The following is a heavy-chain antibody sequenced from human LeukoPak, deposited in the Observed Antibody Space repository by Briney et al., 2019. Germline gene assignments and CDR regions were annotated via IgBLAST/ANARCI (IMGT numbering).Heavy chain of an antibody. CDR2: ISSSISYI. Sequence: GGSLRLSCAASGFTFSSYSMNWVRQAPGKGLEWVSSISSSISYIYYAHSVKGRFTIYRDNAKNSLYVQMNSMRAEDTAVYYCARDSVGLANWGQGTLVTVSS. CDR3: ARDSVGLAN. CDR1: GFTFSSYS. D-gene: IGHD1-26*01. J-gene: IGHJ4*02. V-gene: IGHV3-21*01.